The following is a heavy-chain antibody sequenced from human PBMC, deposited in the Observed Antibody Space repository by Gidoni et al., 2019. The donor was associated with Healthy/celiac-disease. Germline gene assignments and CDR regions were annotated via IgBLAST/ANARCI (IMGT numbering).Heavy chain of an antibody. CDR1: GCSISRSSYY. CDR3: ARPALYYDILTGYSPGGWFDP. J-gene: IGHJ5*02. D-gene: IGHD3-9*01. Sequence: QLQLQESGPGLVKPSETLSLTCTVSGCSISRSSYYWGWIRQPPGKGLEWIGSIYYCGSTYYNPSLKSRVTISVDTSKNQFSLKLSSVTAADTAVYYCARPALYYDILTGYSPGGWFDPWGQGTLVTVSS. V-gene: IGHV4-39*01. CDR2: IYYCGST.